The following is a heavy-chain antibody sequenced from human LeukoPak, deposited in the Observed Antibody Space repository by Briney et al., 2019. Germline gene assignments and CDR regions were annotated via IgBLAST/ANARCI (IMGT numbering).Heavy chain of an antibody. Sequence: QTGGSLRLSCAASGFTFSSYGMSWVRQAPGKGLEWVSAISGSGGSTYYADSVKGRFAISRDNSKNTLYLQMNSLRAEDTAVYYCAKGKHSSGWPDDFDYWGQGTLVTVSS. J-gene: IGHJ4*02. CDR1: GFTFSSYG. D-gene: IGHD6-19*01. V-gene: IGHV3-23*01. CDR2: ISGSGGST. CDR3: AKGKHSSGWPDDFDY.